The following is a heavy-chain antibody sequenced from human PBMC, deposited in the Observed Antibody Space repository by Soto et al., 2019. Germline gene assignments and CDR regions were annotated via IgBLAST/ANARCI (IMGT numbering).Heavy chain of an antibody. J-gene: IGHJ4*02. D-gene: IGHD2-8*01. V-gene: IGHV1-18*01. Sequence: QVQLVQSGAEVKKPGASVKVSCKASGYTFTSYGISWVRQAPGQGLEWMGWISAYNGNTNYAQKLQGRVTMTTDTSTSTADMELRILRSDDKAVYYCARGSGDIVLMVYAISFDYWGQGTLVTVSS. CDR1: GYTFTSYG. CDR2: ISAYNGNT. CDR3: ARGSGDIVLMVYAISFDY.